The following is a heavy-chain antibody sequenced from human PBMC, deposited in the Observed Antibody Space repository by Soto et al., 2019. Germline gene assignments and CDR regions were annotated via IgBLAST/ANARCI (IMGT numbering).Heavy chain of an antibody. J-gene: IGHJ4*02. CDR1: GDTFNSHS. V-gene: IGHV1-69*02. D-gene: IGHD3-3*01. CDR2: IIPFVGRE. CDR3: AIAAPISGARSDY. Sequence: QVQLVQSGAEVKTPGSSVTVSCKASGDTFNSHSFTWVRQAPGQGLEWMGRIIPFVGRESHAQKYMVRVTLSADKSTGTDAMPRRSIIFGNPAVYFCAIAAPISGARSDYWRQGHLV.